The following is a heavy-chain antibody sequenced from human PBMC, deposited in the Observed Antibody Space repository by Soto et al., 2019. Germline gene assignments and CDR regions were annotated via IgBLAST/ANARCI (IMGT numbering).Heavy chain of an antibody. Sequence: GGSLRLSCAASGFTFSSYSMNWVRQAPGKGLEWVSYISSSSSTIYYADSVKGRFTISRDNAKNSLYLQMNSLRAEDTAVYYCARDRDVVVPAAMPNYYYYYMDVWGKGTTVTVSS. CDR2: ISSSSSTI. V-gene: IGHV3-48*01. D-gene: IGHD2-2*01. CDR3: ARDRDVVVPAAMPNYYYYYMDV. CDR1: GFTFSSYS. J-gene: IGHJ6*03.